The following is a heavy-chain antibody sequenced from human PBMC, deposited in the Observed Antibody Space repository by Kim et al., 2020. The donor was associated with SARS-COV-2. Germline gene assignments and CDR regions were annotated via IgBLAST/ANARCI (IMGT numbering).Heavy chain of an antibody. J-gene: IGHJ6*02. D-gene: IGHD3-10*01. CDR2: IYPGDSDT. Sequence: GESLKISCKGSGYSFTSYWIGWVRQMPGKGLEWMGIIYPGDSDTRYSPSFQGQVTISADKSISTAYLQWSSLKASDTAMYYCARHRAITMVRGYYGMDVWGQGTTVTVSS. CDR3: ARHRAITMVRGYYGMDV. CDR1: GYSFTSYW. V-gene: IGHV5-51*01.